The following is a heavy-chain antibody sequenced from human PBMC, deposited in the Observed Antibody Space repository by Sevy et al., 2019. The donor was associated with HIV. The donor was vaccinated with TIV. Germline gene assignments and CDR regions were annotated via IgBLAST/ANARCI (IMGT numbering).Heavy chain of an antibody. Sequence: GGSLRLSCAASGFTFSSYAMSWVRQAPGKGLEWVSAISGSGGSTYYADSVKGRFTISRDNSKNPMYLQMNSLRAEDTAVYSCAKGREKAAGRYYYYGMDVWGQGTTVTVSS. V-gene: IGHV3-23*01. CDR2: ISGSGGST. J-gene: IGHJ6*02. CDR1: GFTFSSYA. D-gene: IGHD6-13*01. CDR3: AKGREKAAGRYYYYGMDV.